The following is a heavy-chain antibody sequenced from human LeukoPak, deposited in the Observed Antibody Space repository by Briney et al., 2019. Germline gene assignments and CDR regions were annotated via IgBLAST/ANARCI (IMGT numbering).Heavy chain of an antibody. V-gene: IGHV3-74*01. CDR2: INSDGSST. D-gene: IGHD3-22*01. CDR3: AREPRSHYDSSGYPDY. J-gene: IGHJ4*02. CDR1: GFTFSSYW. Sequence: GGSLRLSCAASGFTFSSYWMHWVRQAPGKGLEWVSRINSDGSSTSYADSVKGRFTISRDNAKNTLYLQMNSLRAEDTAAYYCAREPRSHYDSSGYPDYWGQGTLVTVSS.